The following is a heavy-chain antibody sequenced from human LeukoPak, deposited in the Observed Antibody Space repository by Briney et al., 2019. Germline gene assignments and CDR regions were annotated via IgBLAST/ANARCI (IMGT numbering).Heavy chain of an antibody. CDR2: IICSGGSK. CDR1: GFTFSSYA. V-gene: IGHV3-23*01. CDR3: AKEPYSSGWYPFDY. J-gene: IGHJ4*02. D-gene: IGHD6-19*01. Sequence: AASGFTFSSYAMSWVRQAPGKXLEXXXPIICSGGSKYYADSVKGRFTISRDNSKNTLYLQMNSLRAEDTAVYYCAKEPYSSGWYPFDYWGQGTLVTVSS.